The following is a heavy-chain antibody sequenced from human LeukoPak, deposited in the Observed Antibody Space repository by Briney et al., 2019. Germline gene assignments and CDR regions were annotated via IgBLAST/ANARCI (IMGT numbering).Heavy chain of an antibody. Sequence: PGRSLRLSCAASGFTFDDYAMHWVRQAPGKGLEWVSGISWNSGSIGYADSVKGRFTISRDNAKNSLYLQMNSLRAEDTALYYCATLIAVAGTADYWGQGTLVTVSS. CDR2: ISWNSGSI. V-gene: IGHV3-9*01. D-gene: IGHD6-19*01. CDR1: GFTFDDYA. J-gene: IGHJ4*02. CDR3: ATLIAVAGTADY.